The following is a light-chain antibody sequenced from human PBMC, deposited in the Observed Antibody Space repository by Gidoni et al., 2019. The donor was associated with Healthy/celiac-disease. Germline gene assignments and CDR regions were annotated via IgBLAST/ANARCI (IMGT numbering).Light chain of an antibody. CDR3: QQRSNWPPLT. CDR1: QSVSSY. V-gene: IGKV3-11*01. J-gene: IGKJ4*01. Sequence: EIVLSQSPATLSLSPGERATLSCRASQSVSSYLDWYQQKHGQDPRLLIYDASNRATGIPARFSGSGSGTDFTLTISSLEPEDFAVYYCQQRSNWPPLTFGGGTKVEIK. CDR2: DAS.